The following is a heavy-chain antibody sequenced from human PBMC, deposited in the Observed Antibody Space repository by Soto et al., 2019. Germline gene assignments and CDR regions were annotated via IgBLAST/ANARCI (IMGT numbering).Heavy chain of an antibody. D-gene: IGHD3-22*01. V-gene: IGHV3-15*07. CDR1: GFTFSNAW. Sequence: GGSLRLSCAASGFTFSNAWMNWVRQAPGKGLEWVGRIKSKTDGGTTDYAAPVKGRFTISRDDSKNTLYLQMNSLKTEDTAVYYCTTLHTYYYDSSGYYHLDYWGQGTLVTVSS. CDR2: IKSKTDGGTT. J-gene: IGHJ4*02. CDR3: TTLHTYYYDSSGYYHLDY.